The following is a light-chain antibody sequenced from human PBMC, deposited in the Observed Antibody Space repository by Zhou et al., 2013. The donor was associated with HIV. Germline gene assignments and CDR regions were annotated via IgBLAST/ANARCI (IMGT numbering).Light chain of an antibody. CDR1: QSLLYNGYNY. CDR3: MQALQTRYT. V-gene: IGKV2-28*01. J-gene: IGKJ2*01. CDR2: MGS. Sequence: DVVMTQSPLSLSVTPGEPASISCRSSQSLLYNGYNYLDWYLQKPGQSPQLLIYMGSNRASGVPDRFSGSGSGTDFTLKISRVEAEDVGVYYCMQALQTRYTFGQGTKLEIK.